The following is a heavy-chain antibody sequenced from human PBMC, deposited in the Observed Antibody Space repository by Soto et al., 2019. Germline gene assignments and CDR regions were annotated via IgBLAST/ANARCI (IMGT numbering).Heavy chain of an antibody. Sequence: QLQLQESGPGLVKPSETLSLTCTVSGGSISSSSYYWGWIRQPPGKGLEWIGSIYYSGSTYYNPSLKSRVTISVDTSKNQFSLKLSSVTAADTAVYYCARHGGSIIAAGDFDYWGQGTLVTVSS. CDR2: IYYSGST. V-gene: IGHV4-39*01. J-gene: IGHJ4*02. D-gene: IGHD6-13*01. CDR3: ARHGGSIIAAGDFDY. CDR1: GGSISSSSYY.